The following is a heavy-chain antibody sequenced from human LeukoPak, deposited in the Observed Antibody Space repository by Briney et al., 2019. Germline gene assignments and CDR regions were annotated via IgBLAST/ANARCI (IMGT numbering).Heavy chain of an antibody. Sequence: GGSLRLSCAASGFTFSSYAMSWVRQAPGKGLEWVSAISGSGGSTYYAGSVKGRFTISRDNSKNTLYLQMNSLRAEDTAVYYCAKGYSGYDFSFDYWGQGTLVTVSS. D-gene: IGHD5-12*01. CDR2: ISGSGGST. V-gene: IGHV3-23*01. CDR1: GFTFSSYA. CDR3: AKGYSGYDFSFDY. J-gene: IGHJ4*02.